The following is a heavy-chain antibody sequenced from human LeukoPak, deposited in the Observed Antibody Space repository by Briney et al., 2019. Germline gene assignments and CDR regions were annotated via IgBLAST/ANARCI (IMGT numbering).Heavy chain of an antibody. V-gene: IGHV3-33*01. J-gene: IGHJ4*02. D-gene: IGHD2-15*01. CDR2: IWYDGSNK. CDR1: GFTFSSYG. Sequence: GGSLRLSCAASGFTFSSYGMHWVRQAPGKGLEWVAVIWYDGSNKYYADSVKGRFTISRDNSKNTLYLQMNSLRAEDTAVYYCARDIATPEGYFDYWGQGTLVTVSS. CDR3: ARDIATPEGYFDY.